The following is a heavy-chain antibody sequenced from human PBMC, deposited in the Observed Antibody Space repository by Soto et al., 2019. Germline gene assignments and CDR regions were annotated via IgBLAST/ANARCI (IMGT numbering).Heavy chain of an antibody. CDR2: ISYDGSNK. V-gene: IGHV3-30*03. D-gene: IGHD3-22*01. CDR3: ARERIVVVNWFDP. CDR1: GFTFSSYG. Sequence: GGSLRLSCAASGFTFSSYGMHWVRQAPGKGLEWVAVISYDGSNKYYADSVKGRFTISRDNSKNTLYLQMNSLRAEDTAVYYCARERIVVVNWFDPWGQGTLVTVSS. J-gene: IGHJ5*02.